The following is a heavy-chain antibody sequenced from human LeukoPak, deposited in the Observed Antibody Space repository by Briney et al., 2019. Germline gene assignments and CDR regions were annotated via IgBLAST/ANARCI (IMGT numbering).Heavy chain of an antibody. V-gene: IGHV3-23*01. CDR3: SKAGDTNYYRYGDY. J-gene: IGHJ4*02. D-gene: IGHD5-18*01. CDR2: ISANSGAT. Sequence: GGTLRLSCAASGFTFSSYPMSWVRQAPGRGLEWVSVISANSGATYYAESVKGRFTISRDNAKNTLYLQMNNLRGEDTALYYCSKAGDTNYYRYGDYWGQGTLVTVSS. CDR1: GFTFSSYP.